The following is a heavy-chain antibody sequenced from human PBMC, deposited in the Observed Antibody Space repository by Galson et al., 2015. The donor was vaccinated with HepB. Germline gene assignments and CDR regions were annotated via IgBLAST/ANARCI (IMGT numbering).Heavy chain of an antibody. Sequence: SLRLSCAASGFSISVDAIHWVRQAPGKGLEWVAYISSDGTTKYYVDSGNGRFTISRDTSKSTLYLQMNSLRAEDTAIYYCARDLTGKYSIDYWGQGTLVTVSS. V-gene: IGHV3-30-3*01. CDR2: ISSDGTTK. CDR3: ARDLTGKYSIDY. D-gene: IGHD7-27*01. CDR1: GFSISVDA. J-gene: IGHJ4*02.